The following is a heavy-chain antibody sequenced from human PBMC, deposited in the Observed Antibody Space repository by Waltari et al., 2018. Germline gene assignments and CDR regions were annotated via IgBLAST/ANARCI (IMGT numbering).Heavy chain of an antibody. CDR3: ARAGAVRGRYYFDY. V-gene: IGHV1-46*01. J-gene: IGHJ4*02. Sequence: QVQLVQSGAEVKKPGASVNVSCKASGYIFTNYYVHWVRQAPGQGLEWMGIINPSGGRTRNAQKFQGRVTMTRDTSTSTVHMEMSSLRSEDTAVYYCARAGAVRGRYYFDYWGQGSLVTVSS. CDR1: GYIFTNYY. D-gene: IGHD3-10*01. CDR2: INPSGGRT.